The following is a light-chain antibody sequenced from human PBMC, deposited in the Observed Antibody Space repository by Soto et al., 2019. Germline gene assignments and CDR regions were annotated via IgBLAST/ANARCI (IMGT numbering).Light chain of an antibody. J-gene: IGKJ2*01. CDR1: QSLVHSNGNIY. CDR3: MQHTHWPHT. Sequence: DVVGTQSPLSLPVTLRQQASISCRSSQSLVHSNGNIYLNWFHQRPGQSPRRLIYKVSNRDSGVPDRFSGSGSDTDLTLRISRVEAEDVGVYYCMQHTHWPHTFGQGTKLEIK. V-gene: IGKV2-30*02. CDR2: KVS.